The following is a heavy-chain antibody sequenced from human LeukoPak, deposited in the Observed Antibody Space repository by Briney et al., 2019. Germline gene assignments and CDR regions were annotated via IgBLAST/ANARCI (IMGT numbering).Heavy chain of an antibody. CDR1: GGSISSYY. V-gene: IGHV4-59*01. Sequence: SETLSLTCTVSGGSISSYYWSWIRQPPGKGLEWIGYIYYSGSTNYNPSLKSRVIISVDTSKNQFSLKLSSVTAADTAVYYCAREKHSGYDYFYFDYWGQGTLVTVSS. CDR2: IYYSGST. D-gene: IGHD5-12*01. CDR3: AREKHSGYDYFYFDY. J-gene: IGHJ4*02.